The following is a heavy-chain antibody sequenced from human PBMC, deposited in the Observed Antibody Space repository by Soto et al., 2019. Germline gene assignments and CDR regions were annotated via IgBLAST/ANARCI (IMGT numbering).Heavy chain of an antibody. CDR2: ISGYNGKT. D-gene: IGHD6-13*01. Sequence: QVPLVQSGAEVKKPGASVKVSCKASGYTFTNYGISWVRQAPGQGPEWMGWISGYNGKTNYVQTLQGRVTMTTDTTTSTDQMELRSLRADETAGYYCARGGSSRSAEYYPHWGQGTLVIVSS. CDR1: GYTFTNYG. V-gene: IGHV1-18*01. CDR3: ARGGSSRSAEYYPH. J-gene: IGHJ1*01.